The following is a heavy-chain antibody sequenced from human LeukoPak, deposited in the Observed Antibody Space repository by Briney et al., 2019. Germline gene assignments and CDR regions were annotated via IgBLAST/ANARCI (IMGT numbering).Heavy chain of an antibody. CDR2: INPNSGGT. CDR1: GHTFNAYY. D-gene: IGHD1-26*01. Sequence: ASVKVSCKASGHTFNAYYMHWVRQAPGQGLEWMGWINPNSGGTNYAQKFQGRVTMTRDTSISTAYMELSRLRSDDTAVYYCAREVSGSRAGAFDIWGQGTMVTVSS. V-gene: IGHV1-2*02. J-gene: IGHJ3*02. CDR3: AREVSGSRAGAFDI.